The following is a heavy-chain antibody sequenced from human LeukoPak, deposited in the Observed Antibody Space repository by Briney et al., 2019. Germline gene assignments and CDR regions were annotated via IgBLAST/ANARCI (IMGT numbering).Heavy chain of an antibody. CDR2: IYYGGST. CDR3: ARAGSGWSFDY. J-gene: IGHJ4*02. CDR1: GDSISSYY. V-gene: IGHV4-59*01. D-gene: IGHD6-19*01. Sequence: SETLSLTCTVSGDSISSYYWSWIRQPPGKGLEWIGYIYYGGSTNYNSSLKSRGTISVDTSKNQFSLKVSSVTAADTAVYYCARAGSGWSFDYWGQGTLVTVSS.